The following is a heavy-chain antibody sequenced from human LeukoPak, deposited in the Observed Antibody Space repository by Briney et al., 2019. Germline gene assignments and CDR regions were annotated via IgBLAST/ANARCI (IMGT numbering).Heavy chain of an antibody. D-gene: IGHD4-11*01. CDR3: ARAYYSLPTLTWFDP. CDR1: GGSLSSGGYP. CDR2: IYHSGST. Sequence: SQTLSLTCAVSGGSLSSGGYPWSWIRQPPGTGLEWIGYIYHSGSTYYNPSLKSRVTISVDRSKNQFSLKLSSVTAADTAVYYCARAYYSLPTLTWFDPWGQGTLVTVSS. V-gene: IGHV4-30-2*01. J-gene: IGHJ5*02.